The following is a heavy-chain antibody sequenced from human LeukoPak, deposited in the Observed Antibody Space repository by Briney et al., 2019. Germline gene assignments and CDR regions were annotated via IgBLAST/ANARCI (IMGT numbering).Heavy chain of an antibody. CDR2: INPNSGDT. CDR1: GYTFTVYY. V-gene: IGHV1-2*06. D-gene: IGHD6-13*01. CDR3: ARADSVPAGDYHHWYMDV. J-gene: IGHJ6*03. Sequence: VASVKDSRKAFGYTFTVYYMHWVRPDLRQGLQWVGRINPNSGDTEYAQEFQGRVTMTMDTSIGTVYMELSSLRSDDTAVYYGARADSVPAGDYHHWYMDVWGKGTTVTVSS.